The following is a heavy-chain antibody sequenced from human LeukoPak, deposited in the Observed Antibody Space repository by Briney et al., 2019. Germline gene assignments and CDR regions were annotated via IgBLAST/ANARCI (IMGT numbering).Heavy chain of an antibody. CDR2: IIPIFGAA. V-gene: IGHV1-69*05. D-gene: IGHD1-1*01. CDR3: ARGPELERFDY. J-gene: IGHJ4*02. CDR1: GGIFSSYA. Sequence: SVKVSCKASGGIFSSYAISWVRQAPGQGLEWMGGIIPIFGAANYAQKFQGRVTITTDKSTSTAYMELSSLRSEDTAVYYCARGPELERFDYWGQGTLVTVSS.